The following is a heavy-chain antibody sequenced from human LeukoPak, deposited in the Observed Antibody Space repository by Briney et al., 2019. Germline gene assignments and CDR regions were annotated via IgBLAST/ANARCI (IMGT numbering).Heavy chain of an antibody. CDR1: GFSFNNAW. CDR3: TTLWYSYYNIDY. Sequence: GGSLRLSCAASGFSFNNAWMNWVRQAPGKGLEWVGLIKNKADGETTDYAAPVKGRLTISRDDSKNTLYLQMNSLKTEDTAVYFCTTLWYSYYNIDYWGHGTLVTVSS. V-gene: IGHV3-15*01. CDR2: IKNKADGETT. J-gene: IGHJ4*01. D-gene: IGHD3-10*01.